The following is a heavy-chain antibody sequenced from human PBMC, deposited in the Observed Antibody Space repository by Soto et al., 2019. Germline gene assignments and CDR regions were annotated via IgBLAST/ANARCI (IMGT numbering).Heavy chain of an antibody. J-gene: IGHJ4*01. Sequence: QLLESGGGLVQPGGSLRLSCEASGFSFSRYALSWVRQAPGKGLEWVSTFSAGGRAYYADSVKGRFTIAKDTSKNTLHLQASSLRAEDTAVYYCAKESMPDHYSDTLFDYWGHGTRVTVSS. CDR2: FSAGGRA. CDR1: GFSFSRYA. V-gene: IGHV3-23*01. D-gene: IGHD2-15*01. CDR3: AKESMPDHYSDTLFDY.